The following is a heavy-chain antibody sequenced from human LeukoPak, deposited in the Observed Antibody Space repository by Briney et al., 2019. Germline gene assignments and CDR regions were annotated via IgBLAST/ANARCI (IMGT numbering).Heavy chain of an antibody. D-gene: IGHD2-2*01. J-gene: IGHJ4*02. Sequence: GGSLRLSCAASGFPFIKAWMSWVRQAPGKGLEWVGRIKSKTDGGTTDYAAPVKGRFTISRDDSENRLYLQMNSLKTEDTAVYYCTLDGCHNTCYPGDHWGQGTLVTVSS. CDR1: GFPFIKAW. CDR2: IKSKTDGGTT. CDR3: TLDGCHNTCYPGDH. V-gene: IGHV3-15*01.